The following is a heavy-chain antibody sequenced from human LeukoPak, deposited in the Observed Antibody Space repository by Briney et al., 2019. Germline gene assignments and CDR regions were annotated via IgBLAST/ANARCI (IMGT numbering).Heavy chain of an antibody. CDR1: GFTFSSYG. CDR2: ISGSGGST. Sequence: GGSLRLSCAASGFTFSSYGMSWVRQAPGKGLEWVSAISGSGGSTYYADSVKGRFTISRDNSKNTLYLQMNSLRAEDTAVYYCAKGLNSLSFYDAFDIWGQGTMVTVSS. CDR3: AKGLNSLSFYDAFDI. J-gene: IGHJ3*02. V-gene: IGHV3-23*01. D-gene: IGHD1-7*01.